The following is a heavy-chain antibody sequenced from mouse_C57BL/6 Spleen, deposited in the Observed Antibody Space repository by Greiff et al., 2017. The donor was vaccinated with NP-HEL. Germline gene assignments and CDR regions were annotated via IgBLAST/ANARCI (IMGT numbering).Heavy chain of an antibody. J-gene: IGHJ4*01. V-gene: IGHV1-54*01. D-gene: IGHD2-4*01. Sequence: QVQLQQSGAELVRPGTSVKVSCKASGYAFTNYLIEWVKQRPGQGLEWIGVINPGSGGTNYNEKFKGKATLTADKSSSTAYMQLSSLTSEDSAVYFCARSGDYDGSAMDYWGQGTSVTVSS. CDR2: INPGSGGT. CDR3: ARSGDYDGSAMDY. CDR1: GYAFTNYL.